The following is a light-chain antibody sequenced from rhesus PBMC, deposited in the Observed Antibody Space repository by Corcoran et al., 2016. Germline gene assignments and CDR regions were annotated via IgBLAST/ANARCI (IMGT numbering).Light chain of an antibody. CDR2: KAS. Sequence: DIQMTQSPSSLSASVGDRVTITCRASENVNKYLNWNQQQPGKAPKLLSYKASTLQSGDPSRFSGSGAVTDYTFTISSLQPEDVATYYCQHGYGTPYSFGQGTKVEIK. CDR3: QHGYGTPYS. J-gene: IGKJ2*01. V-gene: IGKV1-74*01. CDR1: ENVNKY.